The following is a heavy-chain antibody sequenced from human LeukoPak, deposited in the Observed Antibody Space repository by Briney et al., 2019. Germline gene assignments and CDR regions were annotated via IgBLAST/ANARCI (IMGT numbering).Heavy chain of an antibody. CDR2: ISGSGGST. V-gene: IGHV3-23*01. J-gene: IGHJ4*02. D-gene: IGHD5-18*01. CDR1: GFTFSSYA. CDR3: VRDAHSSGQGYYFDY. Sequence: SGGSLRLSCAASGFTFSSYAMSWVRQAPGKGLEWVSAISGSGGSTYYADSVKGRFTISRDNSKNTLYLQMNSLRAEDTAVYYCVRDAHSSGQGYYFDYWGQGTLVTVSS.